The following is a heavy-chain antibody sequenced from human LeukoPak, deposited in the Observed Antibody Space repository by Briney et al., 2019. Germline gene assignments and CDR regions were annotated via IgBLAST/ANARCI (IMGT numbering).Heavy chain of an antibody. Sequence: GGSLRLSCAASGFTFSSYWMHWVRQAPGKGLVWVSRINSDGSSTYYADSVKGRFTISRDNAKNSLYLQMNSLRAEDTAVYYCAREKIRSGSYELDYWGQGTLVTVSS. CDR3: AREKIRSGSYELDY. V-gene: IGHV3-74*01. CDR2: INSDGSST. J-gene: IGHJ4*02. CDR1: GFTFSSYW. D-gene: IGHD3-10*01.